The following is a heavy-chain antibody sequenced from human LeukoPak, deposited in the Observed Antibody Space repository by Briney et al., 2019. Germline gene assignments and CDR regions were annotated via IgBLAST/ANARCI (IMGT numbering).Heavy chain of an antibody. V-gene: IGHV4-59*01. Sequence: SETLSLTCTVSGGSISSYYWSWLRQPPGKGLEYIGYTHYSGSTNYNPSLKSRVTISLDTSGNQFSLKLSSVTAADTAVYYCARVAVVVTTGLLSDWFDPWGQGTLVTVSS. CDR2: THYSGST. D-gene: IGHD2-21*02. J-gene: IGHJ5*02. CDR1: GGSISSYY. CDR3: ARVAVVVTTGLLSDWFDP.